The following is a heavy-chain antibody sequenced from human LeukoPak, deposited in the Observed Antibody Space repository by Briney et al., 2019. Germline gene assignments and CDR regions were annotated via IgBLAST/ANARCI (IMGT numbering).Heavy chain of an antibody. V-gene: IGHV4-30-4*08. CDR3: ARGGWIYSGYDATPYSFDY. CDR1: GGSLSSGDYY. D-gene: IGHD5-12*01. CDR2: IYYSGST. Sequence: SQTLSLTCTVSGGSLSSGDYYWSWIRQPPGKGLEWIWYIYYSGSTYYNPYLKSRVTISVDTSKNQFSLKLSSVTAADTAVYYCARGGWIYSGYDATPYSFDYWGQGTLVTVSS. J-gene: IGHJ4*02.